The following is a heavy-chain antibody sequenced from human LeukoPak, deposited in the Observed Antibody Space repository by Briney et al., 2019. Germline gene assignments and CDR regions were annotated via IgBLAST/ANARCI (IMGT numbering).Heavy chain of an antibody. CDR1: GLTFSSFA. CDR2: ISGSGDST. Sequence: PGGSLRLSCAVSGLTFSSFAMSWVRQAPGKGLEWVSAISGSGDSTYYADSVKGRFTISRDNSKSTLFLQMNSLRAEETAVYYCAKDRDYRSSWYTADYWGQGTLVTVSS. CDR3: AKDRDYRSSWYTADY. D-gene: IGHD6-13*01. J-gene: IGHJ4*02. V-gene: IGHV3-23*01.